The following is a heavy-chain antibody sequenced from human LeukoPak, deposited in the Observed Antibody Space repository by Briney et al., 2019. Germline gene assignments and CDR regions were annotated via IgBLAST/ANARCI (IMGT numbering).Heavy chain of an antibody. J-gene: IGHJ3*02. CDR2: ISSSGNYI. Sequence: KTGGSLRLSCVASGFTFSAYTMNWVRQAPGKGLEWVSSISSSGNYINYADSMKGQFTISRDNAKNSLYLQMNSLRAEDTAVYYCAKGSSRYSSSWNALGLRRTKDAFDIWGQGTMVTVSS. D-gene: IGHD6-13*01. V-gene: IGHV3-21*01. CDR3: AKGSSRYSSSWNALGLRRTKDAFDI. CDR1: GFTFSAYT.